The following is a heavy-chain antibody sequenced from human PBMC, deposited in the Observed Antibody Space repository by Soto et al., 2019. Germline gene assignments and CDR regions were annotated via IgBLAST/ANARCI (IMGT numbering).Heavy chain of an antibody. CDR1: GGTFSSYA. Sequence: SVKVSCKASGGTFSSYAISCVVQSPLQGLEWMGGIIPIFGTANYAQKFQGRVTITADESTSTAYMELSSLRSEDTAVYYCARSPYSSSPRVNWFDPWGQGTLVTVSS. CDR3: ARSPYSSSPRVNWFDP. CDR2: IIPIFGTA. J-gene: IGHJ5*02. D-gene: IGHD6-13*01. V-gene: IGHV1-69*13.